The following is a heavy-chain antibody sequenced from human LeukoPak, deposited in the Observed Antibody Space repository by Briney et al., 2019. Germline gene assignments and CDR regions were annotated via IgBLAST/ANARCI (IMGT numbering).Heavy chain of an antibody. CDR3: ARDGSLYCSSASCRSGHWYYGMDV. J-gene: IGHJ6*02. V-gene: IGHV3-23*01. CDR1: GFTFSSYA. CDR2: ISGSGGST. Sequence: PGGSLRLSCAASGFTFSSYAMSWVRQAPGKGLEWVSAISGSGGSTYYADSVKGRFTISRDNSKNTLYLQMNSLRAEDTAVYYCARDGSLYCSSASCRSGHWYYGMDVWGQGTLVTVSS. D-gene: IGHD2-2*01.